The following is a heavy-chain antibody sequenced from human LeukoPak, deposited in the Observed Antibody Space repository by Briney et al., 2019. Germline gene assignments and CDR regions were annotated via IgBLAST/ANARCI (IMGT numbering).Heavy chain of an antibody. CDR1: GFTFSSYA. CDR3: AKDYSVSNWCFDL. V-gene: IGHV3-23*01. Sequence: PGGSLRLSCAASGFTFSSYAMSWVRQAPGKGLEWVSDISGSGGSKYYSDSVKGRFTISRDNSKYTLYLQMNSLRAEDTAVYYCAKDYSVSNWCFDLWGRGTLVTVSS. CDR2: ISGSGGSK. D-gene: IGHD5/OR15-5a*01. J-gene: IGHJ2*01.